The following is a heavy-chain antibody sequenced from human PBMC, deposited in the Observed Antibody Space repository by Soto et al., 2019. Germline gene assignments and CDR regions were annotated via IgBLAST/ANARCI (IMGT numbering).Heavy chain of an antibody. CDR3: AKDLGRVVVAAPLDY. D-gene: IGHD2-15*01. J-gene: IGHJ4*02. CDR1: GFTFSSYG. Sequence: QVQLVESGGGVVQPGRSLRLSCAASGFTFSSYGMHWVRQAPGKGLEWVAVISYDGSNKYYADSVKGRFTISRDNSKNTLYLQMKSLRAEDTAVYYCAKDLGRVVVAAPLDYWGQGTLVTVSS. CDR2: ISYDGSNK. V-gene: IGHV3-30*18.